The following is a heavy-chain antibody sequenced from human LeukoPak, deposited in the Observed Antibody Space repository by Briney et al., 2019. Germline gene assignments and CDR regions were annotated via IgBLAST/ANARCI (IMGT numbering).Heavy chain of an antibody. Sequence: GGSLRLSCAPSGFTFSSYTMHCARQAPGKGLEWVSAISGSGGSIYYADSVKGRFTISRDNSKNTLYLQMNSLRAEDTAVYYCARVALHYDILTGYSYYFDYWGQGTLVTVSS. V-gene: IGHV3-23*01. J-gene: IGHJ4*02. CDR3: ARVALHYDILTGYSYYFDY. CDR2: ISGSGGSI. D-gene: IGHD3-9*01. CDR1: GFTFSSYT.